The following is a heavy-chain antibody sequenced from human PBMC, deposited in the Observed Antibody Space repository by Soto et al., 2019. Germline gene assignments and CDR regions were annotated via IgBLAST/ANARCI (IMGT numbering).Heavy chain of an antibody. CDR3: ARQRWLHGLVDY. J-gene: IGHJ4*02. CDR2: ISSSSSYT. CDR1: GFTFSDYY. D-gene: IGHD5-12*01. V-gene: IGHV3-11*05. Sequence: QVQLVESGGGLVKPGGSLRLSCAASGFTFSDYYMSWIRQAPGKGLEWVSYISSSSSYTNYADSVKGRFTISRDNAKNSLYLQMNSLRAEDTAVYYCARQRWLHGLVDYWGQGTLVTVSS.